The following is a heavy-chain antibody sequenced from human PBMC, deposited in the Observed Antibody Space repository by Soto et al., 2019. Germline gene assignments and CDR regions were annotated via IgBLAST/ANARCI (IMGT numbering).Heavy chain of an antibody. D-gene: IGHD2-2*01. CDR3: AKAAAAIPYYCGMDV. J-gene: IGHJ6*02. V-gene: IGHV3-30*18. Sequence: QVQLVESGGGVVQPGRSLRLSCAASGFTFSSYGMHWVRQAPGKGLEWVAVISYDGSNKYYADSVKGRFTISRDNSKNTLYLQMNSLRAEDTAVYYCAKAAAAIPYYCGMDVWGQGTTVTVSS. CDR2: ISYDGSNK. CDR1: GFTFSSYG.